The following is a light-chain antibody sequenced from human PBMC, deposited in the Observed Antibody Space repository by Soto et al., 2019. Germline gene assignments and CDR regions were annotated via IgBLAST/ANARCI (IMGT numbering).Light chain of an antibody. Sequence: QSVLTQPPSVSEAPGQRVTISCSGSSSNIGNNYVSWYQQLPGTAPKLLIYDNNKRPSGIPDRFSGSKSGTSATLGITGLQTGDEADYYCGTWDSSLSAEWVFGGGTKLTVL. CDR2: DNN. J-gene: IGLJ3*02. CDR3: GTWDSSLSAEWV. CDR1: SSNIGNNY. V-gene: IGLV1-51*01.